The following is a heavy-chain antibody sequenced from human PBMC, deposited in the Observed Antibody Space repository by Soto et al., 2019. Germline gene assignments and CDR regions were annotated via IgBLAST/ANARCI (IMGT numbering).Heavy chain of an antibody. J-gene: IGHJ5*02. V-gene: IGHV1-24*01. CDR3: AADPFGAGWFDP. CDR2: FDPEDGEA. Sequence: QVQLVQSGAEVKKPGASVKVSCKVSGYTLTELSMNWVRQAPGKGLEWMGGFDPEDGEAIYAQKFQGRVTMTEDTSTDTAYMELSSLRSEDTAMYYCAADPFGAGWFDPWGQGTLVTVSS. CDR1: GYTLTELS. D-gene: IGHD3-10*01.